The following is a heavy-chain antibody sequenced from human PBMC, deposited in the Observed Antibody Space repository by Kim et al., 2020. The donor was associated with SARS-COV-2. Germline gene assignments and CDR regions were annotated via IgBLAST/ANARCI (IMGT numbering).Heavy chain of an antibody. CDR1: GVNLNNYG. V-gene: IGHV3-30*18. D-gene: IGHD1-1*01. CDR2: MSHDGRIK. J-gene: IGHJ4*02. CDR3: AKERRAFTPTYNFDY. Sequence: GGSLRLSCTASGVNLNNYGIHWVRQAPGKGLEWVAVMSHDGRIKHYGESVTGRFTISRDESKNTLYLQMDSLRPEDTAVYFCAKERRAFTPTYNFDYWGQGTLVTVSS.